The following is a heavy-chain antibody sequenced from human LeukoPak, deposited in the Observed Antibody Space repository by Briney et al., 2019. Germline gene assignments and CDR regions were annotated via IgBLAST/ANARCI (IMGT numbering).Heavy chain of an antibody. D-gene: IGHD3-9*01. J-gene: IGHJ4*02. V-gene: IGHV3-21*01. Sequence: GGSLRLSCAASGFTFSSYTMNWVRQAPEKGLEWVSAIISSSGNICYAESVKGRFTISRDNAKNSLYLQMNSLRAEDTAVYYCARGAYYDILPGYYFDYWGQGTLVTVSS. CDR2: IISSSGNI. CDR3: ARGAYYDILPGYYFDY. CDR1: GFTFSSYT.